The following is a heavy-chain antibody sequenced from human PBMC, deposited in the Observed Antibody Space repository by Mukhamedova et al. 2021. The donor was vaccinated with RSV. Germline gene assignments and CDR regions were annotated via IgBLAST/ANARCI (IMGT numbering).Heavy chain of an antibody. CDR2: IDPSDSYT. D-gene: IGHD2-8*01. CDR3: ARLRTNTYPKLQS. J-gene: IGHJ1*01. Sequence: EYMGMIDPSDSYTSYSPSFQGHVTISTDKSISTVYLQWNSLEASDTAMYYCARLRTNTYPKLQSWGQGTLVTVSS. V-gene: IGHV5-10-1*01.